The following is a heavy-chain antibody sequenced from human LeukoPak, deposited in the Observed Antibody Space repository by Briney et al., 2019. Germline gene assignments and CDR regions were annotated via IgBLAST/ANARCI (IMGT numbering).Heavy chain of an antibody. Sequence: GGSLRVSCAASGFTFSSYAMSWVRQAPGNGLEWVSAISGSGGSTYADSVKGRFTISRDNSKNTLYLQMNSLRAEDTAVYYCAKGPREWSYLQFDYWGQGTLVTVSS. V-gene: IGHV3-23*01. D-gene: IGHD3-3*01. J-gene: IGHJ4*02. CDR3: AKGPREWSYLQFDY. CDR2: ISGSGGST. CDR1: GFTFSSYA.